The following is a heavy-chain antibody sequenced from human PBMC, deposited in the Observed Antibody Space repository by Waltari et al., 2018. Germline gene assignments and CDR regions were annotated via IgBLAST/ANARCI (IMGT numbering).Heavy chain of an antibody. CDR3: ATYIGASVGTAAFDV. CDR2: VYYRGTT. V-gene: IGHV4-39*01. J-gene: IGHJ3*01. Sequence: QLQLQESGPRLVRPSETLSLICRVSGVSITSNRHYWAWIRQSPGQGLEWIGTVYYRGTTYNSPSLKSRVSVSRDTSKNQVSLILGSVTAADMAVYYCATYIGASVGTAAFDVWGQGTMVTVSS. D-gene: IGHD5-12*01. CDR1: GVSITSNRHY.